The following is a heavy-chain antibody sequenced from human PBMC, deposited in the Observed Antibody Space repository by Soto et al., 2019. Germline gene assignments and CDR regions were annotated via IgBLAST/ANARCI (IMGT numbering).Heavy chain of an antibody. CDR3: AKEKGGSGSWGCDH. J-gene: IGHJ5*02. D-gene: IGHD3-10*01. CDR2: ISYDGSNK. Sequence: QVQLVESGGGEVQPGRSLRLSCAASGFTFNRYGMHWVRQAPGKGLEWVALISYDGSNKYNADSVKGRFTISRDNSKNPLYLQMNRLRVEDTAVYFGAKEKGGSGSWGCDHWGQGTLVTVSS. CDR1: GFTFNRYG. V-gene: IGHV3-30*18.